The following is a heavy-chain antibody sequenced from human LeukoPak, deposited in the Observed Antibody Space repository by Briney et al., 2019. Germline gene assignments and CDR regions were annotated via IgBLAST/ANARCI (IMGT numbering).Heavy chain of an antibody. J-gene: IGHJ6*03. D-gene: IGHD6-13*01. CDR1: GFTFSTYG. Sequence: GGSLRLSCATSGFTFSTYGMHWVRQAPGKGLEWVALISYDGNNKYYADSVKGRFTISRDISRNTLYLQMNSLRAEDTAVYYCARARIAAAGPYYYYYMDVWGKGTTVTVSS. CDR2: ISYDGNNK. V-gene: IGHV3-30*03. CDR3: ARARIAAAGPYYYYYMDV.